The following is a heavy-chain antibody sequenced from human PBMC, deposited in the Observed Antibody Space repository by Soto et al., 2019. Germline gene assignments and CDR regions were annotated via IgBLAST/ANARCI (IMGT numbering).Heavy chain of an antibody. D-gene: IGHD2-21*02. V-gene: IGHV1-69*01. Sequence: QVQLVQSGAEVKKPGSSVKVSCKASGGTFSSYAISWVRQAPGQGLEWMGGIIPIFGTANYAQKFQGRVTITADESTGTAYMELSSLRSEDTAVYYCARGYHGGDVYDDAFDIWGQGTMVTVSS. CDR1: GGTFSSYA. J-gene: IGHJ3*02. CDR2: IIPIFGTA. CDR3: ARGYHGGDVYDDAFDI.